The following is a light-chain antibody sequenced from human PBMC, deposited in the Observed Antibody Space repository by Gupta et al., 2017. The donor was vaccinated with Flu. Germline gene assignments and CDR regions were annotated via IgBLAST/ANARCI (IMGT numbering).Light chain of an antibody. V-gene: IGLV3-25*03. CDR3: QSADSSGTYQGV. CDR1: ALPKQY. Sequence: QTARITCSGDALPKQYAYWYQQKPGQAPGLVIYKDSERPSGIPERFSGSSSGTTVTLTISGVQAEDEADYYCQSADSSGTYQGVFGGGTKLTVL. CDR2: KDS. J-gene: IGLJ3*02.